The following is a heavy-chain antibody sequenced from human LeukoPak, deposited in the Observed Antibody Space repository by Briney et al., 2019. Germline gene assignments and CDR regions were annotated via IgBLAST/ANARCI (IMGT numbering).Heavy chain of an antibody. CDR2: IKEDGSQK. V-gene: IGHV3-7*01. CDR1: GFTFSNYW. J-gene: IGHJ4*02. Sequence: PGGSLRLSCAASGFTFSNYWMNWVRQAPGKGLEWVANIKEDGSQKYYVDSVKGRFTISRDNAKNSVYLQMSSLRAEDTGVYYCARDIIRFGYLDYWGQGTLVTVSS. CDR3: ARDIIRFGYLDY. D-gene: IGHD3-10*01.